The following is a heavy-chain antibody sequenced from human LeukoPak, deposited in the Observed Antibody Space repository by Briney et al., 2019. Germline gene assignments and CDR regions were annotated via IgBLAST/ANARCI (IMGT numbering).Heavy chain of an antibody. CDR3: ARGCAAGTPSFDY. V-gene: IGHV3-48*03. Sequence: GGSLRLSCAASGFTFSSYEMNWVRQAPGKGLEWVSYISSSGSTIYYADSVKGRFTISRDNAKNSLYLQMNSLRAEDTAVYYCARGCAAGTPSFDYWGQGTLVTVSS. CDR2: ISSSGSTI. D-gene: IGHD6-13*01. J-gene: IGHJ4*02. CDR1: GFTFSSYE.